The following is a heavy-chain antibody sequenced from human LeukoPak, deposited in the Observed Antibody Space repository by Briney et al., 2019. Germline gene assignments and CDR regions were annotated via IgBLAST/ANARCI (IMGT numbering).Heavy chain of an antibody. CDR3: ARDHYYDRVPD. D-gene: IGHD3-22*01. Sequence: SETLSLTCAVYGGSFSGYYWSWIRQHPGKGLEWIGYIYYSGSTYYNPSLKSRVTISVDTSKNQFSLKLSSVTAADTAVYYCARDHYYDRVPDWGQGTLVTVSS. J-gene: IGHJ4*02. CDR1: GGSFSGYY. V-gene: IGHV4-31*11. CDR2: IYYSGST.